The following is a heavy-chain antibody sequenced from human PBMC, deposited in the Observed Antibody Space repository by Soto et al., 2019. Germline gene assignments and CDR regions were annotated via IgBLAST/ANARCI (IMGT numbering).Heavy chain of an antibody. J-gene: IGHJ4*02. CDR2: MSYDGTNQ. CDR1: GFPFSSYG. D-gene: IGHD2-15*01. V-gene: IGHV3-30*03. Sequence: QVQLVESGGGVVQPGRSLRLSCAASGFPFSSYGMHWVRQAPGKGLDWVALMSYDGTNQYYADSVKGRFTVSRDNSKNTLYLHMSSLRAEDTAVYYCAGGQYYFDYCGQGTLVSVSS. CDR3: AGGQYYFDY.